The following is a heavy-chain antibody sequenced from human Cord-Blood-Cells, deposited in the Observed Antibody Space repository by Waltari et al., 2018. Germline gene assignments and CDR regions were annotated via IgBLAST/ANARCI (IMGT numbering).Heavy chain of an antibody. CDR2: ISYDGSNK. CDR3: AKDSGYYDILTGYYY. D-gene: IGHD3-9*01. V-gene: IGHV3-30*18. Sequence: QVQLVESGGGVVQPGRSLRLSCAASGFPFSSYGMHRVRQAPGKGLEWVAVISYDGSNKYYADSVKGRFTISRDNSKNTLYLQMNSLRAEDTAVYYCAKDSGYYDILTGYYYWGQGTLVTVSS. J-gene: IGHJ4*02. CDR1: GFPFSSYG.